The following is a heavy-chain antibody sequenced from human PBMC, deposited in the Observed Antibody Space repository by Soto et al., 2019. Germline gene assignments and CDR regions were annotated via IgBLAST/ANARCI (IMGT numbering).Heavy chain of an antibody. CDR3: ARANYGGDPSKGAFYF. CDR2: ISGGGGIT. J-gene: IGHJ3*01. CDR1: GFTFTTYT. V-gene: IGHV3-23*01. D-gene: IGHD2-21*02. Sequence: SLRLSCAASGFTFTTYTMVWVRQAPGKGLECVSTISGGGGITYADSVKGRFTISRDNSKDTLSLQMSSLRADDTALYYCARANYGGDPSKGAFYFWGRGTKVTVSS.